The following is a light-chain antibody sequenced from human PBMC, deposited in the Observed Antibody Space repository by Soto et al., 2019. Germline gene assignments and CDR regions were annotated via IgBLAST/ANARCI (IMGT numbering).Light chain of an antibody. CDR3: QQYSTYPFA. CDR2: KAS. J-gene: IGKJ2*01. V-gene: IGKV1-5*03. Sequence: DLHMTQSPSTLSASAGDRVNITCRASQDISTWLAWYQQKPGKAPKLLIYKASSLESEVPSRFSGSGSGTELTLTINSLQPDDFASYFCQQYSTYPFAFGEGTKLEIQ. CDR1: QDISTW.